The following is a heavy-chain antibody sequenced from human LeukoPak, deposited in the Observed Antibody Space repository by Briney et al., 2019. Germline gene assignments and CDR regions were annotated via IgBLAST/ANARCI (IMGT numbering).Heavy chain of an antibody. CDR2: INAGNGNT. CDR3: ARDTFGELFDY. D-gene: IGHD3-10*01. J-gene: IGHJ4*02. CDR1: GYTFTSYA. V-gene: IGHV1-3*01. Sequence: GASVKVSCKASGYTFTSYAMHWVRQAPGQRLEWMGWINAGNGNTKYSQKFQGRVTITRDTSASTAYMELSSPRSEDTAVYYCARDTFGELFDYWGQGTLVTVSS.